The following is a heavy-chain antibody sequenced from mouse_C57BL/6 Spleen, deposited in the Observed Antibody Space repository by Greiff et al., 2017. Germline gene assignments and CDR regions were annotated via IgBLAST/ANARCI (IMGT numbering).Heavy chain of an antibody. J-gene: IGHJ3*01. CDR1: GYTFTGYW. CDR2: IYPGSGST. CDR3: ARGYYGSSPGRCAY. Sequence: VQLQESGAELVKPGASVKMSCKASGYTFTGYWITWVKQRPGQGLEWIGDIYPGSGSTNYNEKFKSKATLTVDTSSSTAYMQLSSLTSEDSAVYYCARGYYGSSPGRCAYWGQGTLVTVSA. V-gene: IGHV1-55*01. D-gene: IGHD1-1*01.